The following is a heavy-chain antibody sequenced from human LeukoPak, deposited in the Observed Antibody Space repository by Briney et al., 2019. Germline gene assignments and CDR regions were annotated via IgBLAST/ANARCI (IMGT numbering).Heavy chain of an antibody. CDR3: AKGSNYVYVDY. J-gene: IGHJ4*02. Sequence: GGSLRLSCSASVFTFSSYGMHWVRQAPGKGLQWVAFIRYDGMNTYYADSVKGRFTISRDNSKNTLYLQMNSLRAEDTAVYYCAKGSNYVYVDYWGQGTLVTVSS. CDR2: IRYDGMNT. CDR1: VFTFSSYG. D-gene: IGHD4-11*01. V-gene: IGHV3-30*02.